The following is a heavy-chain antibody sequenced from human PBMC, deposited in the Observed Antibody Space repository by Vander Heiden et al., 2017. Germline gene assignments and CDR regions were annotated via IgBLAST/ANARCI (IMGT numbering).Heavy chain of an antibody. J-gene: IGHJ4*02. CDR2: ISGSGGST. V-gene: IGHV3-23*01. Sequence: MSWVRQAPGKGLEWVSAISGSGGSTYYADSVKGRFTISRDNSKNTLYLQGNSLRAEDSAVYYCAKDPRYCSGGSCGGTYYFDYWGQGTLVTVSS. D-gene: IGHD2-15*01. CDR3: AKDPRYCSGGSCGGTYYFDY.